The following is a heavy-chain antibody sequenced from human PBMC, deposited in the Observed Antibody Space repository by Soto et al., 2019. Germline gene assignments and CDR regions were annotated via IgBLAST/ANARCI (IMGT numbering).Heavy chain of an antibody. CDR2: ISSSGSDR. CDR1: GFTFSSYE. Sequence: EVQVVESGGGLVQPGGSLRLSCVASGFTFSSYEMNWVRQAPGKGLEWVSYISSSGSDRYYADSVRGRFTSSRGNAKNSLYLQMTSLRAEDTGVYYCARAPANYYYYGFDVWGQGTTVTVSS. V-gene: IGHV3-48*03. J-gene: IGHJ6*02. CDR3: ARAPANYYYYGFDV.